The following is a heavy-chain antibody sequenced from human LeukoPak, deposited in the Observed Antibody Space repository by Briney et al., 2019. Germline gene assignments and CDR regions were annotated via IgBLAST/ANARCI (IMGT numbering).Heavy chain of an antibody. V-gene: IGHV3-48*04. Sequence: PGRSLRLSCAVSGFTFSSYGMHWVRQAPGKGLEWVSYISSSSSTIYYADSVKGRFTISRDNAKNSLYLQMNSLRAEDTAVYYCARDRWAYCGGDCYSLGYWGQGTLVTVSS. CDR2: ISSSSSTI. CDR3: ARDRWAYCGGDCYSLGY. D-gene: IGHD2-21*01. J-gene: IGHJ4*02. CDR1: GFTFSSYG.